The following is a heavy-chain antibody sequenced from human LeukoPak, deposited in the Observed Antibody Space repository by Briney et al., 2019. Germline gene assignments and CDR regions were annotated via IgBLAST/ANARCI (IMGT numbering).Heavy chain of an antibody. J-gene: IGHJ6*03. D-gene: IGHD3-10*01. CDR2: IWYDGSNK. Sequence: PGGSLRLSCAASGFTFSSYGMHWVRQAPGKGLEWVAVIWYDGSNKYYADSVKGRFTISRDNSKNTLYLQMNSLRAEDTAVYYCAKSDYPHYFMDVWGKGTTVTVSS. CDR3: AKSDYPHYFMDV. V-gene: IGHV3-33*06. CDR1: GFTFSSYG.